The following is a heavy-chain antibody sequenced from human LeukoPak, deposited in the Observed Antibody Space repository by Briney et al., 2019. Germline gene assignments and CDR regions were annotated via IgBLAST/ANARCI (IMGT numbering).Heavy chain of an antibody. D-gene: IGHD3-9*01. CDR2: IISSSSYI. V-gene: IGHV3-21*01. CDR1: GFTFSSYS. Sequence: PGRSLRLSWAASGFTFSSYSMNWVRQAPGKGLEWVSSIISSSSYIYYADSVKGRFTISRDNAQNTLYLKMDSLRAEDTAVYYCARDLHLVIYYYTEVWGKGTT. CDR3: ARDLHLVIYYYTEV. J-gene: IGHJ6*03.